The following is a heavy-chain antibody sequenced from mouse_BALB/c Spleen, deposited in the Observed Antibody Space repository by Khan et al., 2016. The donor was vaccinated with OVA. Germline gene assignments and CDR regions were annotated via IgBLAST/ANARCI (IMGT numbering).Heavy chain of an antibody. CDR2: IWAGGST. CDR1: GFSLTNYG. V-gene: IGHV2-9*02. CDR3: ARPYYGSAGFAY. J-gene: IGHJ3*01. D-gene: IGHD1-1*01. Sequence: QVQLKQSGPGLVAPSQSLSITCTVSGFSLTNYGVHWVRQPPREGLEWLGVIWAGGSTNYNSALMSRLSISKDNSKSQVFLKMNSLQTNDTAMYYCARPYYGSAGFAYWGQGTLVTVSA.